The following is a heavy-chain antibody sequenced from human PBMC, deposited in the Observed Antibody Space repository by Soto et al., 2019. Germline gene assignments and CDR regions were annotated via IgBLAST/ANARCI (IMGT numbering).Heavy chain of an antibody. CDR2: ISWNSGNI. D-gene: IGHD3-22*01. CDR1: GFTFEDYA. Sequence: EMHLVESGGGLVQPGRSLTISCAASGFTFEDYAMHWVRQTPGKGLEWVSGISWNSGNIIYAASVKGRFTISRDNAKKSLYLQMNSLRPEDTALYYCAKMVTWDSSGYYQGGFDCWGQGTLVTVSS. J-gene: IGHJ4*02. CDR3: AKMVTWDSSGYYQGGFDC. V-gene: IGHV3-9*01.